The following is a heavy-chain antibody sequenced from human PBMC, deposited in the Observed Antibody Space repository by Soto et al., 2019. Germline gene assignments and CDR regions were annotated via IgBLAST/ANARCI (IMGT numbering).Heavy chain of an antibody. Sequence: GGSLRLSCAASGFTFSSYAMSWVRQAPGKGLEWVSAISGSGGSTYYADSVKGRFTISRDNSKNTLYLQMNSLRAEDTAVYYCAKDPMIVVTGIPDYWGQGTLVTVSS. CDR1: GFTFSSYA. CDR2: ISGSGGST. V-gene: IGHV3-23*01. D-gene: IGHD3-22*01. J-gene: IGHJ4*02. CDR3: AKDPMIVVTGIPDY.